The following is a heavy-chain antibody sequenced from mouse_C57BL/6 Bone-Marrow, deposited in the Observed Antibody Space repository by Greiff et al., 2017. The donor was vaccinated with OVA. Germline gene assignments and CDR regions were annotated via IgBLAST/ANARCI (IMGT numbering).Heavy chain of an antibody. J-gene: IGHJ4*01. CDR1: GFTFSDAW. D-gene: IGHD6-1*01. CDR2: IRNKANNHAT. CDR3: TRASSMDY. Sequence: EVKVEESGGGLVQPGGSMKLSCAASGFTFSDAWMDWVRQSPEKGLEWVADIRNKANNHATYYAESVKGRFTISRDDSKSSVYLQMHSLSAEDTGIYYCTRASSMDYWGQGTSVTVSS. V-gene: IGHV6-6*01.